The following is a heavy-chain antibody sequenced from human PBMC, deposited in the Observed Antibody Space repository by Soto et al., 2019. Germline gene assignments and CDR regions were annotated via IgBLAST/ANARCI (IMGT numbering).Heavy chain of an antibody. D-gene: IGHD5-12*01. CDR1: AYTFTGYY. CDR3: ARVRDSGHAWSLDY. Sequence: ASVKVSCKASAYTFTGYYMHWVRQAPGQGLEWMGWINPNSGGTNYAQKFQGWVTMTRDTSISTAYMELSRLRSVDTAVYYCARVRDSGHAWSLDYSGQGTLGTLSS. J-gene: IGHJ4*02. CDR2: INPNSGGT. V-gene: IGHV1-2*04.